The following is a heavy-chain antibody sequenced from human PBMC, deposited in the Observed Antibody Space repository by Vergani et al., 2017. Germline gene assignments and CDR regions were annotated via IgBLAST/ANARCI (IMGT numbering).Heavy chain of an antibody. V-gene: IGHV4-31*03. CDR1: GGSISSGGYY. D-gene: IGHD2-2*02. CDR2: IYYSGST. CDR3: ARENSGYCSSTSCYKEVMRWFDP. Sequence: QVQLQESGPGLVKPSQTLSLTCTVSGGSISSGGYYWSWIRQHPGKGLEWIGYIYYSGSTYYNPSLKSRVTISVDTSKNQFSLKLSSVTAADTAVYYCARENSGYCSSTSCYKEVMRWFDPWGQGTLVTVSS. J-gene: IGHJ5*02.